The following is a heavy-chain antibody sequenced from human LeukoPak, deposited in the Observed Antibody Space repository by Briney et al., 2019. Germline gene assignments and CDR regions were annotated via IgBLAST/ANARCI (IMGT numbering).Heavy chain of an antibody. V-gene: IGHV4-4*02. CDR2: IYHSGST. J-gene: IGHJ4*02. CDR3: AGFRSAYFAFDY. D-gene: IGHD2-21*01. CDR1: GGSISSNNW. Sequence: SGTLSLTCAVSGGSISSNNWWSWVRQPPGKGLEWIGEIYHSGSTNYNPSLKSRVTISVDTSKNQFSLKLSSVTAADTAVYYCAGFRSAYFAFDYWGQGTLVTVSS.